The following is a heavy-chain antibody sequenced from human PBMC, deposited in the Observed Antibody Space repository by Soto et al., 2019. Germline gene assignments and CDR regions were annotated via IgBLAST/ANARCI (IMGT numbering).Heavy chain of an antibody. Sequence: GGGPRHSLSAAWGTFSDYGMNRVRQAPGKGLEWVPSISSSSSYIYYADSVKGRFTISRDNAKNSLYLQMNSLRAEDTAVYYCARPAGLFGVGGSAGMDVWGQGPTVNVSS. CDR3: ARPAGLFGVGGSAGMDV. CDR2: ISSSSSYI. V-gene: IGHV3-21*01. CDR1: WGTFSDYG. D-gene: IGHD3-3*01. J-gene: IGHJ6*02.